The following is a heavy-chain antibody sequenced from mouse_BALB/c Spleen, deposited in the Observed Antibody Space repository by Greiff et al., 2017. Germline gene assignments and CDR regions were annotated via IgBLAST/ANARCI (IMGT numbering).Heavy chain of an antibody. CDR1: GFTFSSYT. CDR3: ASVYYDYDVRYFDV. D-gene: IGHD2-4*01. Sequence: EVKLMESGGGLVQPGGSLKLSCAASGFTFSSYTMSWVRQTPEKRLEWVAYISNGGGSTYYPDTVKGRFTISRDNAKNTLYLQMSSPKSEDTAMYYCASVYYDYDVRYFDVWGAGTTVTVSS. V-gene: IGHV5-12-2*01. CDR2: ISNGGGST. J-gene: IGHJ1*01.